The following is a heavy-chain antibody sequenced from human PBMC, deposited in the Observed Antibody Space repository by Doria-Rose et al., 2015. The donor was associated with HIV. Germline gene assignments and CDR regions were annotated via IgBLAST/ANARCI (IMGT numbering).Heavy chain of an antibody. Sequence: QVQLVQSGAEVKKPGASVRVSCKASGYTFTRYAMHWVRQAPGQRPEWMGWINVDNGNTEYSQKFQVRLTITWDTSASTAYMELSSLTSDDTAVYYCAKDRVRVVQAATTLDFWGQGTLVTVSS. D-gene: IGHD2-2*01. CDR1: GYTFTRYA. CDR3: AKDRVRVVQAATTLDF. V-gene: IGHV1-3*01. CDR2: INVDNGNT. J-gene: IGHJ4*02.